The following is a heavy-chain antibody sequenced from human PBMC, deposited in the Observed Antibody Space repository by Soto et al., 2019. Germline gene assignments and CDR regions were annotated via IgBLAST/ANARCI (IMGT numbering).Heavy chain of an antibody. V-gene: IGHV4-39*01. CDR3: ARPKFSATYDS. D-gene: IGHD1-26*01. J-gene: IGHJ5*02. CDR1: GDSVSSTNYY. CDR2: VYYGGST. Sequence: PSETLSLTSTVSGDSVSSTNYYWGWIRQPPGKGLEWIGSVYYGGSTYYNQSLNSRVKISVDRSKNQLSLKLTSVTAADSGVYYCARPKFSATYDSWGQG.